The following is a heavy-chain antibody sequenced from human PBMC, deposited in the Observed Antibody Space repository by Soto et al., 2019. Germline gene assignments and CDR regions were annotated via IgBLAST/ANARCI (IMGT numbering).Heavy chain of an antibody. V-gene: IGHV1-8*01. CDR1: GYGLTGLD. CDR2: MQPSSGRT. D-gene: IGHD1-26*01. J-gene: IGHJ4*02. Sequence: ASVKVSCRASGYGLTGLDINWVRQTTGQGREWMGWMQPSSGRTGYAQKFQGRVTMTRDTSINTAYMELSSLTSDDTAFYYCARGVTAGVDYWGQGTLVTVSS. CDR3: ARGVTAGVDY.